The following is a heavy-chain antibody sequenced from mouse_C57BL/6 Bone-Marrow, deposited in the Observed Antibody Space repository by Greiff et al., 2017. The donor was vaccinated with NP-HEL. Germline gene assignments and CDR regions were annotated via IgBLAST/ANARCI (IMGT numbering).Heavy chain of an antibody. CDR2: IDPENGDT. V-gene: IGHV14-4*01. CDR3: TTGYYGTLYFDV. CDR1: GFNIKDDY. D-gene: IGHD1-1*01. J-gene: IGHJ1*03. Sequence: DVKLQESGAELVRPGASVKLSCTASGFNIKDDYMHWVKQRPEQGLEWIGWIDPENGDTEYASKFQGKATITADTSSNTAYLQLSSLTSEDTAVDYCTTGYYGTLYFDVWGTGTTVTVSS.